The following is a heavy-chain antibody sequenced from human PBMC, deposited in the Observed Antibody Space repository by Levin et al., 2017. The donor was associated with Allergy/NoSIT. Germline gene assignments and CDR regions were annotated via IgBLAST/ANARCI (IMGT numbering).Heavy chain of an antibody. CDR2: IGSGSSTI. V-gene: IGHV3-48*04. Sequence: GESLKISCAASGFTFSIYSMNWVRQAPGKGLEWVSYIGSGSSTIYYADSVKGRFTVSRDNAKNSLYLQMNSLRVEDTAIYLGGVVRHYYYYGMDVWGQGTTVTVSS. CDR3: GVVRHYYYYGMDV. CDR1: GFTFSIYS. D-gene: IGHD3-3*01. J-gene: IGHJ6*02.